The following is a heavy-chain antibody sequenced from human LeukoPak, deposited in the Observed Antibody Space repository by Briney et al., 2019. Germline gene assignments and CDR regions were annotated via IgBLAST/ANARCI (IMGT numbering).Heavy chain of an antibody. CDR2: INPSGGST. CDR1: GYTFTSYY. D-gene: IGHD5-12*01. V-gene: IGHV1-46*01. Sequence: ASVKVSCKASGYTFTSYYMHWVRQAPGQGLEWMGIINPSGGSTSYAQKFQGRVTMTRDTSTSTVYMDLSSLRSEDTAVYYCARSSLYSGYDLSGFDYWGQGTLVTVSS. CDR3: ARSSLYSGYDLSGFDY. J-gene: IGHJ4*02.